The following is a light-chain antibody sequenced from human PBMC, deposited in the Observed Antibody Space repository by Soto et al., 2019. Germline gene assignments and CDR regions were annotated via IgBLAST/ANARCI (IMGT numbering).Light chain of an antibody. V-gene: IGLV2-14*03. CDR2: DVS. CDR1: SSDIGSHNF. Sequence: QSALTQPASVSGSPGQSITISCTGISSDIGSHNFVSWYQQHPGKAPKLIISDVSNRPSGVSNRFFGFKSDNTAFLTLSGLQAEDEADYYCSSYASSTSVVFGGGTKVTVL. CDR3: SSYASSTSVV. J-gene: IGLJ3*02.